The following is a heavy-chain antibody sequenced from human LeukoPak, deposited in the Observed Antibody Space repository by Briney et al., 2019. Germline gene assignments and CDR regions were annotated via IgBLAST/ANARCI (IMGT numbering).Heavy chain of an antibody. CDR3: ATTHYFANLDAFDI. CDR2: ISYSGST. V-gene: IGHV4-59*08. CDR1: GGSISSYY. D-gene: IGHD3-9*01. Sequence: SETPSLTCTVSGGSISSYYWSWIRQPPGKGLEWIGYISYSGSTNYNPSLKSRVTISVDTSKNQFSLRLSSVTAADTAVYYCATTHYFANLDAFDIWGQGTMVTVSS. J-gene: IGHJ3*02.